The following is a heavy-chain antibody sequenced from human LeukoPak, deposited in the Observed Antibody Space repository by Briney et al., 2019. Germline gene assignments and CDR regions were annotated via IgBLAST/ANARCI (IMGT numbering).Heavy chain of an antibody. V-gene: IGHV3-30*02. Sequence: VGSLRLSCAASGFTFSSYGMHWVRQAPGKGLEWVAFIRYDGSNKQYADSVKGRFTISRDNSKNTLYLQVSSLRAEDTAVYYCAKVYEYGEHDWLDSWGQGTLVTVSS. CDR1: GFTFSSYG. CDR3: AKVYEYGEHDWLDS. CDR2: IRYDGSNK. J-gene: IGHJ5*01. D-gene: IGHD4/OR15-4a*01.